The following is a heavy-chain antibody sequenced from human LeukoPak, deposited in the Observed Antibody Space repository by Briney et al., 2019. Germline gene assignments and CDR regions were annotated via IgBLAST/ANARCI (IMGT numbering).Heavy chain of an antibody. D-gene: IGHD4-17*01. V-gene: IGHV3-30-3*01. CDR3: ASPPPEQYGELGDY. Sequence: GGSLRLSCAASGFTFSSYAMHWVRQAPGKGLEWVAVISYDGSNEYYADSVKGRFTISRDNSKNMLYLQVNSLRAEDTAVYYCASPPPEQYGELGDYWGQGTLVTVSS. CDR2: ISYDGSNE. CDR1: GFTFSSYA. J-gene: IGHJ4*02.